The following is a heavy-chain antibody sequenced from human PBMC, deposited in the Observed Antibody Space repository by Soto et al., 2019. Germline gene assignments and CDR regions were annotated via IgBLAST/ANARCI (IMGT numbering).Heavy chain of an antibody. CDR2: TYYRSKWYN. D-gene: IGHD6-19*01. V-gene: IGHV6-1*01. Sequence: SQTLSLTCAISGDSVSSNSAAWNWIRQSPSRGLEWLGRTYYRSKWYNDYAVSVKSRITINPDTSKNQFSLQLNSVTPEDTAVYYCARCRGGVDSSGLYSPPAYYYYYGRDGWSQRTRVT. CDR1: GDSVSSNSAA. CDR3: ARCRGGVDSSGLYSPPAYYYYYGRDG. J-gene: IGHJ6*02.